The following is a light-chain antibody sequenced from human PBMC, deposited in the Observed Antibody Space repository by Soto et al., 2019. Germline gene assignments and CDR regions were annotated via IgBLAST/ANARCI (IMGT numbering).Light chain of an antibody. CDR2: GAS. V-gene: IGKV3-20*01. CDR1: QSVSSNY. J-gene: IGKJ1*01. CDR3: QQYGSLSWT. Sequence: DIVLTQSPGTLSLSPGERATLSCRASQSVSSNYLAWYQQKPGQAPRLLIYGASTRATGVPDRFSGSGSGTDFTLTISRLEPEDFAVYHCQQYGSLSWTFGQGTKADIK.